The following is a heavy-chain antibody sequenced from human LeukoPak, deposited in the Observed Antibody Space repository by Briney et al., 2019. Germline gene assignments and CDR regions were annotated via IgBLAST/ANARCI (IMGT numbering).Heavy chain of an antibody. J-gene: IGHJ4*02. D-gene: IGHD3-3*01. V-gene: IGHV5-51*01. Sequence: GESLKISCQGFGYSFTHYWIAWVRQMPGKGLEWMGIINPADSDTRYRSSFQGQVTISADKSINTAYLQWSSLKASDSAMYHCARGVSEMYYFDSWGQGTRVTVSS. CDR3: ARGVSEMYYFDS. CDR1: GYSFTHYW. CDR2: INPADSDT.